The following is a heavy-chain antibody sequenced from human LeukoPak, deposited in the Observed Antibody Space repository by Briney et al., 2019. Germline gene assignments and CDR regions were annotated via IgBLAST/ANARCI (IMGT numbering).Heavy chain of an antibody. J-gene: IGHJ4*02. CDR1: GFTFSSYG. CDR3: AKTLPPVDRIGHIFDY. V-gene: IGHV3-30*02. CDR2: IRYDGSNK. D-gene: IGHD2-15*01. Sequence: GGSLRLSCAASGFTFSSYGMHWVRQAPGKGLEWVAFIRYDGSNKYYADSVKGRFTISRDNSKTTLYLQMNSLSAEDTAVYYCAKTLPPVDRIGHIFDYWGQGTLVTVSS.